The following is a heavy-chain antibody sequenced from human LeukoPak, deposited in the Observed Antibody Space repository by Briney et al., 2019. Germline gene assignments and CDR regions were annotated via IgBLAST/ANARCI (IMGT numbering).Heavy chain of an antibody. Sequence: PGGSLRLSCAASGFTFSSYAMSWVRQAPGKGLEWVAGISGSGGSTYYADSVKGRFTISRDNSKNTLYLQINSLRAGDTAVYYCAKCRGGTCYSSLDYWGQGTLVTVSS. J-gene: IGHJ4*02. CDR1: GFTFSSYA. D-gene: IGHD2-15*01. CDR3: AKCRGGTCYSSLDY. CDR2: ISGSGGST. V-gene: IGHV3-23*01.